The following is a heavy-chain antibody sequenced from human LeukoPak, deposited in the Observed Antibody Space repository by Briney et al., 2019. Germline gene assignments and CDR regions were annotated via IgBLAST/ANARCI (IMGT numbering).Heavy chain of an antibody. CDR1: GGSFSGYY. D-gene: IGHD3-22*01. CDR3: ARGHTMRGRFDP. CDR2: INHSGST. J-gene: IGHJ5*02. Sequence: PSETLSLTCAVYGGSFSGYYWSWIRQPPGKGLEWIGEINHSGSTNYNPSLKSRVTISVDTSKNQFSLKLSSVTAADTAVYYCARGHTMRGRFDPWGQGTLVTVSS. V-gene: IGHV4-34*01.